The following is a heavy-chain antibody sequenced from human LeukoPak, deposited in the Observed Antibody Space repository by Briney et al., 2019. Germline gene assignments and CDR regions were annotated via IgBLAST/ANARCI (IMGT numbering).Heavy chain of an antibody. D-gene: IGHD2-2*02. CDR3: AREEGYCSSTSCYNGMDV. J-gene: IGHJ6*02. CDR2: ISSSSSYI. Sequence: GGSLRLSCAASGFTFSSYSMNWVRQAPGKGLEWVSSISSSSSYIYYADSVKGRFTISRDNAKNSLYLQMNSLKAEDTAVYYCAREEGYCSSTSCYNGMDVWGQGTTVTVSS. V-gene: IGHV3-21*01. CDR1: GFTFSSYS.